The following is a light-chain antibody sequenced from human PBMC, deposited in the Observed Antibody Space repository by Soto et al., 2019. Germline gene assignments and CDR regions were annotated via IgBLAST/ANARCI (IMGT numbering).Light chain of an antibody. CDR1: QSVGSN. V-gene: IGKV3-15*01. J-gene: IGKJ1*01. CDR2: GAS. CDR3: QHYSNWPPWT. Sequence: EIVLTQSPVTLSLSRGGRGTGCCRVSQSVGSNLAWYQQKPGQAPRLLIYGASTRATGIPVRFTGSGSGTEFTLTISSLQSEDFALYYCQHYSNWPPWTFGRGTKVDIK.